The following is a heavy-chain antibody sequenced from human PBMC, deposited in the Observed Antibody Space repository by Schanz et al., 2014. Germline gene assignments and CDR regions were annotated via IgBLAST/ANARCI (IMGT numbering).Heavy chain of an antibody. J-gene: IGHJ4*02. Sequence: QLQLQESGPGLVKPSETLSLTCTVSGASISGSSDYWGWIRQSPGKGLEWIGNIYYTGTTYYNPSPKRRVSIPVHTSKNQVSLKLPSVTAADTAVYYCARDERDLPRSLFVFWGQGTLXTVSS. V-gene: IGHV4-39*02. CDR1: GASISGSSDY. D-gene: IGHD2-2*01. CDR2: IYYTGTT. CDR3: ARDERDLPRSLFVF.